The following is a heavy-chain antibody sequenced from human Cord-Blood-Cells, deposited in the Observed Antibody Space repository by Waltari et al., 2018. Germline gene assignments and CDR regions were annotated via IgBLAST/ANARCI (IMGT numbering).Heavy chain of an antibody. J-gene: IGHJ4*02. CDR3: AREALQGGNWKAFDY. CDR1: GYTFTGYY. D-gene: IGHD1-20*01. Sequence: QVQLVQSGAEVKKPGASVKVSCKASGYTFTGYYMPWVRQAPGQGLEWMGWINPNSGGTNYAQKFQGRVTMTRDTSISTAYMELSRLRSDDTAVYYCAREALQGGNWKAFDYWGQGTLVTVSS. V-gene: IGHV1-2*02. CDR2: INPNSGGT.